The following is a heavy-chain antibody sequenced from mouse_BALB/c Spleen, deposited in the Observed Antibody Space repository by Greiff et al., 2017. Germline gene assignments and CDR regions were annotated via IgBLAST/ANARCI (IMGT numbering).Heavy chain of an antibody. CDR1: GFTFSSYG. J-gene: IGHJ2*01. CDR3: ARVTTVVDY. V-gene: IGHV5-6-3*01. CDR2: INSNGGST. D-gene: IGHD1-1*01. Sequence: EVMLVESGGGLVQPGGSLKLSCAASGFTFSSYGMSWVRQTPDKRLELVATINSNGGSTYYPDSVKGRFTISRDNAKNTLYLQMSSLKSEDTAMYYCARVTTVVDYWGKGTTLTVSS.